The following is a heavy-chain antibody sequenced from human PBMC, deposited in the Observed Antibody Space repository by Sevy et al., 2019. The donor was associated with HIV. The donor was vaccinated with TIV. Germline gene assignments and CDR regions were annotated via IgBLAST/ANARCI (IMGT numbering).Heavy chain of an antibody. D-gene: IGHD6-6*01. CDR1: GFTFSSYS. V-gene: IGHV3-48*02. Sequence: GGSLRLSCAASGFTFSSYSMNWVRQAPGKGLEWVSYISNSSSTIYYADSVKGRFTISRDNAKNSLYLQMNSLGDEDTAVYYCARYSSSGYYYYYYMDVWGKGTTVTVSS. CDR3: ARYSSSGYYYYYYMDV. J-gene: IGHJ6*03. CDR2: ISNSSSTI.